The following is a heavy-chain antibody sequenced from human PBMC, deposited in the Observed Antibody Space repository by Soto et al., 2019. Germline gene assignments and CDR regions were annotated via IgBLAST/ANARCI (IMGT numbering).Heavy chain of an antibody. CDR3: AKAWILTVVTHLGFDS. D-gene: IGHD2-21*02. CDR1: DFIFGTFA. J-gene: IGHJ4*02. V-gene: IGHV3-23*01. Sequence: QLLESGGGSAQPGGSLRLSCVGADFIFGTFAMSWVRQAPGKGLEWVPGIKGDGETTYHVDSVKGRFTVSRGNSKNTLYLQMDSLTADDTALYFCAKAWILTVVTHLGFDSWGQGTLVTVSS. CDR2: IKGDGETT.